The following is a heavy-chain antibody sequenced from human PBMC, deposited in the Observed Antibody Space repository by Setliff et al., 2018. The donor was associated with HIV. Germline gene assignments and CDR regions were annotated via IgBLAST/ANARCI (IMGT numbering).Heavy chain of an antibody. J-gene: IGHJ4*02. CDR3: ARVPHRVVGTTTLLYHFDY. Sequence: PSQTLSLTCAVSGASISDGTFYWSWIRQPAGKGLEWIGHLYIRTGTTNYSPSLKGRVTISLDTSNNQFSLQVNSVTAVDTAVYYCARVPHRVVGTTTLLYHFDYWGLGALVTVSS. D-gene: IGHD1-26*01. CDR1: GASISDGTFY. V-gene: IGHV4-61*09. CDR2: LYIRTGTT.